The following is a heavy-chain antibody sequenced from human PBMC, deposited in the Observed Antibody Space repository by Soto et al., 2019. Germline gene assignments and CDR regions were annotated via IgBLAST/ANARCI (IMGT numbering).Heavy chain of an antibody. V-gene: IGHV1-69*13. D-gene: IGHD1-26*01. J-gene: IGHJ5*02. CDR2: IIPIFGTA. CDR3: ARGEGPLSHYNWFDP. CDR1: GGTFSSYA. Sequence: SVKVSCKASGGTFSSYAISWVRQAPGQGLEWMGGIIPIFGTANYAQKFQGRVTITADESTSTAYMELSSLRSEDTAVYYCARGEGPLSHYNWFDPWGQGTLVTVSS.